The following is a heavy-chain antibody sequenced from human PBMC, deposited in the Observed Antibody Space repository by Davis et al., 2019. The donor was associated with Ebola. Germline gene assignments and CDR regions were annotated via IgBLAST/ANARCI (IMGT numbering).Heavy chain of an antibody. Sequence: LSLTCAASGFTFSSYGMHWVRQAPGKGLEWVAVIWYDGSNKYYADSVKGRFTISRDNSKNTLYLQMNSLRAEDTAVYYCARDPAAARGYYGMDVWGQGTTVTVSS. CDR3: ARDPAAARGYYGMDV. D-gene: IGHD1-26*01. CDR2: IWYDGSNK. CDR1: GFTFSSYG. V-gene: IGHV3-33*01. J-gene: IGHJ6*02.